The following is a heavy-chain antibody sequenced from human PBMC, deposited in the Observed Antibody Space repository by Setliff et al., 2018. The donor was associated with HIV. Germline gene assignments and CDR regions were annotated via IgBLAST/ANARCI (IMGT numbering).Heavy chain of an antibody. CDR3: AKEYHTAATGTRVANYFDY. CDR2: INPSDGSA. Sequence: GASVKVSCKASGYTFTSCFLHWVRQAPGQGLEYMGIINPSDGSADYVERFQDRATITRDTSTSTVYMEMSSLRSEDTAIYYCAKEYHTAATGTRVANYFDYWGQGTLVTVSS. CDR1: GYTFTSCF. V-gene: IGHV1-46*01. D-gene: IGHD6-13*01. J-gene: IGHJ4*02.